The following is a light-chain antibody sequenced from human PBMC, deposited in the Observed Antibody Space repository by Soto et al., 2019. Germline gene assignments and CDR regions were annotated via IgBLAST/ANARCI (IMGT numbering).Light chain of an antibody. CDR2: WAS. CDR1: QSILFSSNNKDC. V-gene: IGKV4-1*01. J-gene: IGKJ2*01. CDR3: GQCSSTPVT. Sequence: DIVMTQSPDSLAVSLGERATINCKSSQSILFSSNNKDCLAWHQQKPGQPPKLLIYWASTRKSGVPDRFTGSESLTDFTLAIASVQAKDVAVYYCGQCSSTPVTVGQGTKLEIK.